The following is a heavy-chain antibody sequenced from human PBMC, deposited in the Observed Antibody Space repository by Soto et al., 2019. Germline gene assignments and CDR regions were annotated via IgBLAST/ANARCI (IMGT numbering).Heavy chain of an antibody. CDR2: ISYDGSNK. Sequence: GGSLRLSCAASGFTFSSYGMHWVRQAPGKGLEWVAVISYDGSNKYYADSVKGRFTISRDNSKNTLYLQMNSLRAEDTAVYYCAKDSEWLDPDYWGQGTLVTVSS. CDR1: GFTFSSYG. V-gene: IGHV3-30*18. CDR3: AKDSEWLDPDY. D-gene: IGHD6-19*01. J-gene: IGHJ4*02.